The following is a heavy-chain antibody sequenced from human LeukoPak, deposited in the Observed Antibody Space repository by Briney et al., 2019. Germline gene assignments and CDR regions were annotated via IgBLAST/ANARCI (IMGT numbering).Heavy chain of an antibody. CDR2: ISGSGGST. J-gene: IGHJ4*02. Sequence: GGSLTLSCAASGFCFSNYGMSWVRQAPGKGLEWVSGISGSGGSTYYADAVKGRFTISRDNSKRRVFLQMSSLRAEDTAVYYCAKEFRWGPGTLVTVSP. V-gene: IGHV3-23*01. CDR3: AKEFR. CDR1: GFCFSNYG. D-gene: IGHD2-21*01.